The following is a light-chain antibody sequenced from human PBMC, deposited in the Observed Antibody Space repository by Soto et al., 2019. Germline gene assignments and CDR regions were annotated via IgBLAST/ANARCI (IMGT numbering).Light chain of an antibody. V-gene: IGKV1-8*01. CDR2: AAS. CDR3: QQYYSYPLNT. CDR1: QGISSY. Sequence: AIRMTQSPSSLSASTGDIVTINFRASQGISSYLAWYQQKPGKAPKLLIYAASTLQSGVPSRFSGSGSGTDFTLTISCLQSEDFATYYCQQYYSYPLNTFGQGTRLEI. J-gene: IGKJ5*01.